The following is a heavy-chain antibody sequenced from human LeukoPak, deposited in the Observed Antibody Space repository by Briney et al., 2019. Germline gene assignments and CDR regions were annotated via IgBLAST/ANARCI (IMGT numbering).Heavy chain of an antibody. CDR2: ISWNSGSI. J-gene: IGHJ3*02. V-gene: IGHV3-9*01. Sequence: GRSLRLSCAASGFTFDDYAMHWVRQAPGKGLEWVSGISWNSGSIGYADSVKGRFTISRDNAKKSLYLQMNSLRDEDTALYYSVRAVVPATIWSASDIWGQGTMVTVSS. CDR1: GFTFDDYA. D-gene: IGHD2-2*01. CDR3: VRAVVPATIWSASDI.